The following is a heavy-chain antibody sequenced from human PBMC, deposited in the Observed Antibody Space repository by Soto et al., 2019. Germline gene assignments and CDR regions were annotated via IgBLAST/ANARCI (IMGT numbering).Heavy chain of an antibody. V-gene: IGHV1-18*01. J-gene: IGHJ6*02. CDR3: SRFIMVGGWFDPNYYHGMDV. CDR2: ISGYNGNT. CDR1: GYTFSNYG. Sequence: QVQLVQSGAEVKKPGASVTVSCKTSGYTFSNYGINWVRQAPGQGLEWMGWISGYNGNTNYAQTVQGRVTMTTDTPTGTVYMELRILKSDDTAIYYCSRFIMVGGWFDPNYYHGMDVWGQGTTVTVSS. D-gene: IGHD6-19*01.